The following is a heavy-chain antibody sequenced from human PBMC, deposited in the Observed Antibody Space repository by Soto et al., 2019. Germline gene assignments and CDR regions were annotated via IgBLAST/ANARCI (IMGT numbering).Heavy chain of an antibody. V-gene: IGHV4-39*01. J-gene: IGHJ4*02. D-gene: IGHD3-9*01. CDR1: GGSVSSSSYY. Sequence: ETLSLTCTVSGGSVSSSSYYWGWVRQPPGKGLEWIGSVYYSGSTYYNPSLESRVTISVDKSKNQFSLKLMSLSAADTAVYYCGSLEGLATISYYFDYWGQGARVTVSS. CDR3: GSLEGLATISYYFDY. CDR2: VYYSGST.